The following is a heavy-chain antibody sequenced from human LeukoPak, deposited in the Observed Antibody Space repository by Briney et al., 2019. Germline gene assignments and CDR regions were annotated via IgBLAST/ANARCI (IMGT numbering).Heavy chain of an antibody. CDR2: INAGNGNT. J-gene: IGHJ4*02. D-gene: IGHD5-18*01. CDR3: AREGAGYSYGYLGFDY. V-gene: IGHV1-3*01. Sequence: ASVKLSCTSSGYTFTSYAMHWVRRAPGQRLEWMGWINAGNGNTKYSQKFQGRVTITRDTSASTAYMELSSLRSEDTAVYYCAREGAGYSYGYLGFDYWGQGTLVTVSS. CDR1: GYTFTSYA.